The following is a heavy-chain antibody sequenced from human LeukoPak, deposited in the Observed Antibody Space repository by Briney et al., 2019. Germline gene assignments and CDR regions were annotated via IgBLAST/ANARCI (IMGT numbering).Heavy chain of an antibody. Sequence: ASVKVSCKASGYTFTSYYMHWVRQAPGQGLGWMGIINPSGGSTSYAQKFQGRVTMTRDMSTSTVYMELSSLRSEDTAVYYCARYYYGSGSSWNYYYMDVWGKGTTVTVSS. D-gene: IGHD3-10*01. CDR3: ARYYYGSGSSWNYYYMDV. V-gene: IGHV1-46*01. CDR1: GYTFTSYY. CDR2: INPSGGST. J-gene: IGHJ6*03.